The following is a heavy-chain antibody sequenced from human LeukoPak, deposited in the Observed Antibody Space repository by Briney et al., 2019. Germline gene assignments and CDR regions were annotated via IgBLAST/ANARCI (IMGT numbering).Heavy chain of an antibody. CDR3: VLDARLGESLR. Sequence: TGGSLRLSCTGSGFPFSSYAMSGVRQAPAKGLEWVSYISARCSDTYYADSVKGRLTTSRDNSKNTLYLEMNSLRVEDTAVYYCVLDARLGESLRWGQGTLVTVSS. J-gene: IGHJ4*02. V-gene: IGHV3-23*01. CDR1: GFPFSSYA. CDR2: ISARCSDT. D-gene: IGHD3-16*01.